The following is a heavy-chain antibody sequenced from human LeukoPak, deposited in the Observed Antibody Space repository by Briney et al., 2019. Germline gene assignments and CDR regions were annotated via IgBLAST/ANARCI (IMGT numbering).Heavy chain of an antibody. Sequence: GGSLRLSCAASGFTFSNYAMSWVRQAPGKGLEWVSSISASGTTTYYADSVKGRFTISRDNSKNTLFLQMISLRADDTAVYYCATIALARNGDYWGQGTLVTVSS. CDR1: GFTFSNYA. V-gene: IGHV3-23*01. CDR2: ISASGTTT. CDR3: ATIALARNGDY. D-gene: IGHD5-12*01. J-gene: IGHJ4*02.